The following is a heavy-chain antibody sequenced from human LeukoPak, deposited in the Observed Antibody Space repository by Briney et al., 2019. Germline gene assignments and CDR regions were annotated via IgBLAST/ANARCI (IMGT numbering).Heavy chain of an antibody. J-gene: IGHJ4*02. D-gene: IGHD4-17*01. V-gene: IGHV1-3*01. CDR1: GYTFTVYA. CDR3: ARESGDYEGNFDY. Sequence: ASVTVSCTASGYTFTVYAMHWVRQAPGQRLEWMGWINAGNGNTKYSQKFQGRVTITRDTSASTAYMELSSLRSEDTAVYYCARESGDYEGNFDYWGQGTLVTVSS. CDR2: INAGNGNT.